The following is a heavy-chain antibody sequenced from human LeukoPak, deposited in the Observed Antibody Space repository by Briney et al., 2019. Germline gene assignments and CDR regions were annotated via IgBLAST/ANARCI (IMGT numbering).Heavy chain of an antibody. Sequence: GGSLRVSCAGSGFSFYDYSMIWVRQAPGKGLEWISYISIPSTSTYYADSVKGRFTISRDNDRNSLFLQMNRLRAEDTAVYYCARVSPPGEPPDYWGQGTLVTVSS. J-gene: IGHJ4*02. V-gene: IGHV3-48*01. D-gene: IGHD1-14*01. CDR3: ARVSPPGEPPDY. CDR1: GFSFYDYS. CDR2: ISIPSTST.